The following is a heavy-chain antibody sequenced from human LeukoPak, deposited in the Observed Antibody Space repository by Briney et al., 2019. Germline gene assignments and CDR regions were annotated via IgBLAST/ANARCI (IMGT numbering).Heavy chain of an antibody. D-gene: IGHD2-15*01. Sequence: GESLRISCKGSGYSFTSYWIGWVRQMPGKGLEWMGIIYPADSDIRYSPSFQGQVTISADKSISTAYLQWSSLKASDTAMYYCARQEYCSGGSCYTWFDPWGQGTLVTVSS. CDR3: ARQEYCSGGSCYTWFDP. J-gene: IGHJ5*02. V-gene: IGHV5-51*01. CDR2: IYPADSDI. CDR1: GYSFTSYW.